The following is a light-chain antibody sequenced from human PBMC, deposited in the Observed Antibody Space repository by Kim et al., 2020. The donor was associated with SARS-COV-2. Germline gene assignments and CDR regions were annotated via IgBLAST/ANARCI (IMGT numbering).Light chain of an antibody. CDR3: QQYNDWPRT. Sequence: EIVMTQSPATLSVSPGERATLSCRASQSVNSNLAWYQQKPGQPPSLLIYGASTRATGIPARFSGSGSGTEFTLTISSLQSEDIVVYYYQQYNDWPRTFGQGTKLEI. V-gene: IGKV3-15*01. CDR1: QSVNSN. J-gene: IGKJ2*01. CDR2: GAS.